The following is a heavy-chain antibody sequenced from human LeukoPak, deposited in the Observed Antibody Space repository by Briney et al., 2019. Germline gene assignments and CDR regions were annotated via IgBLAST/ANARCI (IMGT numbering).Heavy chain of an antibody. CDR3: ARYCGGDCYGMDV. D-gene: IGHD2-21*02. J-gene: IGHJ6*02. V-gene: IGHV3-23*01. CDR2: ISGGGGNT. Sequence: QPGGSLRLSCAASGFTFSSYAMSWVRQAPGKGLEWVSAISGGGGNTYYADSVKGRFTISRDNFKNTLYLQMNSLRAEDTAVYYCARYCGGDCYGMDVWGQGTTVTVSS. CDR1: GFTFSSYA.